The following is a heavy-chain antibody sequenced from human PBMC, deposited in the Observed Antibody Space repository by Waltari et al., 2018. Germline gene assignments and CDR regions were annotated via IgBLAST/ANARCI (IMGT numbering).Heavy chain of an antibody. D-gene: IGHD6-13*01. CDR3: ARDRVGGQQQLVV. J-gene: IGHJ4*02. Sequence: QVQLVQSGAEVKKPGASVKVSCKASGGTFSSYAISWVRQAPGQGLEWVGGIIPIFGTANYAQKFQGRVTITADESTSTAYMELSSLRSEDTAVYYCARDRVGGQQQLVVWGQGTLVTVSS. CDR2: IIPIFGTA. V-gene: IGHV1-69*01. CDR1: GGTFSSYA.